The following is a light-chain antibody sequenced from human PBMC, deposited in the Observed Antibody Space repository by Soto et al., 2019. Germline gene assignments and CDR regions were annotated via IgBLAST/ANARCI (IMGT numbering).Light chain of an antibody. Sequence: QSAPTQPRSVSGSPGQSVTISCTGTSSDVGGYNYVSWYQQHPDKAPKLMIYDVSKRPSGVPDRFSGSKSGNTASLTISGLQAEDEADYYCCSYAGSYSWVFGGGTKLTVL. J-gene: IGLJ2*01. CDR2: DVS. CDR1: SSDVGGYNY. CDR3: CSYAGSYSWV. V-gene: IGLV2-11*01.